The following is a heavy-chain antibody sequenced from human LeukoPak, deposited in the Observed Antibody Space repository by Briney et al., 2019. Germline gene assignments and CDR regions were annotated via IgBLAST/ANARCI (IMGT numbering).Heavy chain of an antibody. CDR1: GFTFSSYS. D-gene: IGHD3-22*01. CDR2: ISSSSSYI. V-gene: IGHV3-21*01. CDR3: ARASSSGYYDFDY. Sequence: PGGSLRLSCAASGFTFSSYSMNWVRQAPGKGLEWVSSISSSSSYIYYADSVKGRFTISRDNAKNSLYLQMNSLRAEDTAVYYCARASSSGYYDFDYWGQGTLVTVSS. J-gene: IGHJ4*02.